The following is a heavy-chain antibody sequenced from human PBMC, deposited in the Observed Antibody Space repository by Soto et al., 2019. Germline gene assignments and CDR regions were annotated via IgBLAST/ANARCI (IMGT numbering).Heavy chain of an antibody. V-gene: IGHV4-4*02. J-gene: IGHJ5*02. CDR1: GGSISSSNW. CDR2: IHHSGST. D-gene: IGHD2-2*01. Sequence: SETLSLTCAVSGGSISSSNWWNWVRQPPGKGLEWIGEIHHSGSTNYNPSLKSRVTISVDKSKNQFSLKLNSVTAADTAVYYCARVRQGCSSTSCYFDPWGQGTLVTVPQ. CDR3: ARVRQGCSSTSCYFDP.